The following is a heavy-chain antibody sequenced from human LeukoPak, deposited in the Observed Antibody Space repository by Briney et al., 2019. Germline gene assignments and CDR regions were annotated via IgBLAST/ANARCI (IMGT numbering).Heavy chain of an antibody. Sequence: PGGSLRLSCAASGLTFSDACMSWVRQAPGKGLEWVGRSKSKTDGGTIDYAARVKCRFTISRDDSKNTLYLQMNSLKTEDTAVYYCSTGTDRGDYLGYWGQGTLVTVSS. D-gene: IGHD1-14*01. CDR1: GLTFSDAC. J-gene: IGHJ4*02. CDR2: SKSKTDGGTI. V-gene: IGHV3-15*01. CDR3: STGTDRGDYLGY.